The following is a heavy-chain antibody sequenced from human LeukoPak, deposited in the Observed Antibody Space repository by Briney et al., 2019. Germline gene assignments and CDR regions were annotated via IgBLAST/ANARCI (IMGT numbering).Heavy chain of an antibody. CDR3: ARDLGLGESDY. D-gene: IGHD3-10*01. J-gene: IGHJ4*02. CDR2: IYYSGST. CDR1: GGSISSYY. Sequence: SETLSLTCTVSGGSISSYYWSWIRQPPGKGLEWIGYIYYSGSTNYNPSLTSRVTISVDTSKNQFSLKLSSVTAPDTAVYYCARDLGLGESDYWGQGTLVTVSS. V-gene: IGHV4-59*12.